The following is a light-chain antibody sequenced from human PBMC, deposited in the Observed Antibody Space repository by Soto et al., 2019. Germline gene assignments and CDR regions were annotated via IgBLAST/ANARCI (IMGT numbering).Light chain of an antibody. V-gene: IGLV2-8*01. Sequence: QSALTQPPSASGSPGQSVTISCTGASGDVGGYNYVSWYQQHPGKAPKLMIYEVTKRPSGVPDRFSGSKSGNTASLTVSGLQAEGEADYYCSSYTSSSTLFGTGTQLTVL. J-gene: IGLJ1*01. CDR3: SSYTSSSTL. CDR2: EVT. CDR1: SGDVGGYNY.